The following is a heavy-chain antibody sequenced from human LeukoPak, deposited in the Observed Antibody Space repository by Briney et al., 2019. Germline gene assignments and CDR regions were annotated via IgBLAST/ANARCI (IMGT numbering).Heavy chain of an antibody. J-gene: IGHJ6*04. CDR1: GFTFSSYS. Sequence: PGGSLRLSCAASGFTFSSYSMQWVRQTPGKGLEWVGIMSNSGENTFYGEAVKGRFTISRDNAKNSLYLQMNSLRAEDTAVYYCARFSGYSGYGMDVWGKGTTVTVSS. CDR2: MSNSGENT. V-gene: IGHV3-33*05. CDR3: ARFSGYSGYGMDV. D-gene: IGHD5-12*01.